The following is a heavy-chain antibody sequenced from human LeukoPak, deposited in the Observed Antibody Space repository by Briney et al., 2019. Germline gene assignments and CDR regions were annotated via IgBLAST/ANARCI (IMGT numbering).Heavy chain of an antibody. J-gene: IGHJ4*02. V-gene: IGHV4-30-2*01. CDR1: GGSISSGGYS. CDR2: IYHSGST. CDR3: ARDQYGSFGYVGYFDY. D-gene: IGHD5-18*01. Sequence: SQTLSLTCAVSGGSISSGGYSWSWIRQPPGKGLEWIGYIYHSGSTYYNPSLKSRVTISVDRSKNQFSLKLSSVTAADTAVYYCARDQYGSFGYVGYFDYWGQGTLVTVSS.